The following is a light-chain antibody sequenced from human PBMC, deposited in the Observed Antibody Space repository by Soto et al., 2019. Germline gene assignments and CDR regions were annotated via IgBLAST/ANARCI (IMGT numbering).Light chain of an antibody. CDR1: QSVTSSY. CDR2: GAS. Sequence: EIVLTQSPGTLSLSPGERATLSCRARQSVTSSYLAWYQQKPGQAPRLLIYGASSRATGIPDRFSGSGSGTDFTLTISRLEPEDFAVYYCQLYGSSSYTFGRGTKLEIK. J-gene: IGKJ2*01. CDR3: QLYGSSSYT. V-gene: IGKV3-20*01.